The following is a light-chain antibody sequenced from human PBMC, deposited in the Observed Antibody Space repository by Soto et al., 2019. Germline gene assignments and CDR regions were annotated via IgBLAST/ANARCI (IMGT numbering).Light chain of an antibody. CDR2: KAS. V-gene: IGKV1-5*03. J-gene: IGKJ1*01. Sequence: DIQMTQSPSTLSASVGDRVTITCRASQSISNWLAWYQQKPGKAPKLLIYKASSLASGVPSRFSGSGSGTEFTLTISSLQPDDFATYYCQQYNSYPSTFGQGTKVEIK. CDR3: QQYNSYPST. CDR1: QSISNW.